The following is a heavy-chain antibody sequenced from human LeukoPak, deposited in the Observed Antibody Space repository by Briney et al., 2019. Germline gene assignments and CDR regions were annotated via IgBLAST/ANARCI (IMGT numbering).Heavy chain of an antibody. CDR2: IIPIFGTA. Sequence: SLKVSCKASVGTFSSYAISWVRQAPGQGLEWMGRIIPIFGTANDAQKFQGRVTITMDESTSTAYMELSSLRSEDTAVYYCARDYTHLKYYYDSSGYYSNWFDPWGQGTLVTVSS. CDR3: ARDYTHLKYYYDSSGYYSNWFDP. J-gene: IGHJ5*02. D-gene: IGHD3-22*01. CDR1: VGTFSSYA. V-gene: IGHV1-69*05.